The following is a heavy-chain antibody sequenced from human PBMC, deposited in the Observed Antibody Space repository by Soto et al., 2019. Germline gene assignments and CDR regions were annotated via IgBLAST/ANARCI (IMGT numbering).Heavy chain of an antibody. CDR2: ILNDGSDQ. V-gene: IGHV3-33*05. J-gene: IGHJ3*02. CDR3: SRDEHRPDKGLDM. CDR1: GFTFSNYG. Sequence: QVQLVESGGGVVQPGRSLRLSCAASGFTFSNYGMHWVRQAPGKGLEWLAVILNDGSDQKYGDSVKGRVTISRDNSKNKLYLQINSLSVKDTAVYNCSRDEHRPDKGLDMWGQGTMVTVSS.